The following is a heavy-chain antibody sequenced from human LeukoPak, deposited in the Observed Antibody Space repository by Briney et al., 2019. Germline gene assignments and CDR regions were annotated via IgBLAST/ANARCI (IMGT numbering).Heavy chain of an antibody. CDR2: INPNSGGT. J-gene: IGHJ4*02. Sequence: GASVKVSCKASGYTFTGYYIHWVRQAPGQGLEWMGWINPNSGGTNYAQKFQGRVTMTRDTSISTAYMELGRLRSDDTAVYYCARDRGRVHFDYWGQGTLVTVSS. CDR3: ARDRGRVHFDY. V-gene: IGHV1-2*02. D-gene: IGHD3-10*02. CDR1: GYTFTGYY.